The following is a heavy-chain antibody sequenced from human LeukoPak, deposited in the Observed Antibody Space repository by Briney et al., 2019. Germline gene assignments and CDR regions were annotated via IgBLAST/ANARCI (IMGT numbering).Heavy chain of an antibody. Sequence: ASVKVSCETSGYTFGSYGITWVRQAPGQGLEWMGWISGNNGNTDYAQKLQGRVTMTTDTSTSTAYMALRSLRSDDTAVYYCARVPGNTSVFYQNRYFASGGQEPWS. CDR2: ISGNNGNT. V-gene: IGHV1-18*01. CDR3: ARVPGNTSVFYQNRYFAS. J-gene: IGHJ4*02. CDR1: GYTFGSYG. D-gene: IGHD3-22*01.